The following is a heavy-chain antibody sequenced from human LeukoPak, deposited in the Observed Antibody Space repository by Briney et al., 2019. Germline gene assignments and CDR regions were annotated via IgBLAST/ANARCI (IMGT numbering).Heavy chain of an antibody. CDR3: ARSVYDFWSGYYTLTYYYYYMDV. J-gene: IGHJ6*03. CDR1: GYTFTGYY. Sequence: AAVTVSCRASGYTFTGYYMHWVRQAPGEGGEGMGWINPNSGGTNYAQKFQGRVTMTRDTSISTAYMELSRLRSNDTAVYYCARSVYDFWSGYYTLTYYYYYMDVWGKGTTVTVSS. V-gene: IGHV1-2*02. CDR2: INPNSGGT. D-gene: IGHD3-3*01.